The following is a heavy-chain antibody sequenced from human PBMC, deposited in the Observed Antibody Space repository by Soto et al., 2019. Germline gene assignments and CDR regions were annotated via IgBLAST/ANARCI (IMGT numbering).Heavy chain of an antibody. CDR2: ISYVGSA. CDR3: ARRRCTTTTCFDP. CDR1: GGSINSGNYY. J-gene: IGHJ5*02. V-gene: IGHV4-31*03. Sequence: KPSETLSLTCSVSGGSINSGNYYWSWIRQHPGKGLEWIGYISYVGSAHYNPSLRSRVFISVDTSRNQFSLKLSSVTAADTAVYYCARRRCTTTTCFDPWGQGTLVTVSS. D-gene: IGHD2-2*01.